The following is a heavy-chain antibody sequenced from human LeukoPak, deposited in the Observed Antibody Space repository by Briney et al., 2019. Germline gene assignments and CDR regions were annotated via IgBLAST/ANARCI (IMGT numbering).Heavy chain of an antibody. D-gene: IGHD3-22*01. Sequence: KPSETLSLTCTVSGYSISSGYYWGWIRQPPGKGLEWIGNIYYSGSTYYNPSLKSRVTISVDTSKNQFSLKLSSVTAADTAVYYCARLFYYDSSGYFRRDAFDIWGQGTMVTVSS. CDR2: IYYSGST. V-gene: IGHV4-38-2*02. CDR3: ARLFYYDSSGYFRRDAFDI. CDR1: GYSISSGYY. J-gene: IGHJ3*02.